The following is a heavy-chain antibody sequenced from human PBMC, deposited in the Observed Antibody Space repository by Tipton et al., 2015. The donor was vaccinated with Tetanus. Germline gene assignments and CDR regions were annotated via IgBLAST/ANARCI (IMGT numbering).Heavy chain of an antibody. Sequence: VQLVQSGAEMKKPGASVKVSCKASGYTFTDYYIYWVRQAPGQELEWMGWIDPNSGGTVYAQKFQGRVTMTRDTSISTGYMELRSLRSDDTAVYYCARDRGDYIYYGMDVWGPGTTVTVS. V-gene: IGHV1-2*02. CDR2: IDPNSGGT. J-gene: IGHJ6*02. CDR1: GYTFTDYY. CDR3: ARDRGDYIYYGMDV. D-gene: IGHD3-22*01.